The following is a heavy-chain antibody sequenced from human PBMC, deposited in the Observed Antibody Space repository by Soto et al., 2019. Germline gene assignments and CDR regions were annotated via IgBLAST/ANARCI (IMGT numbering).Heavy chain of an antibody. CDR2: ISYDGSNK. D-gene: IGHD1-26*01. J-gene: IGHJ6*02. CDR1: GFTFSSYG. CDR3: AKDVVVGATTGLGDYYYYYGMDV. Sequence: PGGSLRLSCAGSGFTFSSYGMHWVRQAPGKGLEWVAVISYDGSNKYYADSVKGRFTISRDNSKNTLYLQMNSLRAEDTAVYYCAKDVVVGATTGLGDYYYYYGMDVWGQGTTVTVSS. V-gene: IGHV3-30*18.